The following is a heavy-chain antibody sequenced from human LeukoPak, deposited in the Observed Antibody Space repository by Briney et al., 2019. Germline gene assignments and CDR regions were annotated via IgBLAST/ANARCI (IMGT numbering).Heavy chain of an antibody. J-gene: IGHJ4*02. Sequence: MTSETLSLTCAVYGGSFSGYYWSWIRQPPGKGLEWIGEINHSGSTNYNPSLKSRVTISVDTSKNQFSLKLSPVTAADTAVYYCARGWGIAVAGLDYWGQGTLVTVSS. D-gene: IGHD6-19*01. V-gene: IGHV4-34*01. CDR3: ARGWGIAVAGLDY. CDR1: GGSFSGYY. CDR2: INHSGST.